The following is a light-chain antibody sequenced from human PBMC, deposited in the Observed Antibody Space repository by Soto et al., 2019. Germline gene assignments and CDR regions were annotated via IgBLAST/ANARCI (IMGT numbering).Light chain of an antibody. CDR3: QQSYTNPKT. CDR1: QRITTY. V-gene: IGKV1-39*01. Sequence: IQMTQSPSSLSASVGDRVTITCRASQRITTYLNWYQQKPGKAPKLLIYAASNLQSGVPSRFSGYGSGTDFILTISSLQPEDFATYYCQQSYTNPKTFGQGTKVDIK. J-gene: IGKJ1*01. CDR2: AAS.